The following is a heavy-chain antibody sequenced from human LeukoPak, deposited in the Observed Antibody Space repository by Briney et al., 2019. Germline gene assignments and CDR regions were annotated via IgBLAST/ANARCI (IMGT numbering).Heavy chain of an antibody. V-gene: IGHV3-9*01. CDR3: ARDLLNDEGSSYFFDQ. J-gene: IGHJ4*02. CDR1: GFTFDDYA. CDR2: ISWNSGSI. Sequence: PGGSLRLSCAASGFTFDDYAMHWVRQAPGKGLEWVSGISWNSGSIGYADSVKGRFTISRDNAKNSLYLQMDSLRAEDTAVYYCARDLLNDEGSSYFFDQWGQGTLVTVSS. D-gene: IGHD2-2*01.